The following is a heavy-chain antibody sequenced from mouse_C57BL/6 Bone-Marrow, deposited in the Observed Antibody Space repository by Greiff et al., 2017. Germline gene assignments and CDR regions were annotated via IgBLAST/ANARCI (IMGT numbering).Heavy chain of an antibody. CDR1: GFTFSDYG. CDR2: ISNLAYSI. V-gene: IGHV5-15*01. CDR3: ARLTMITTRRYWYFDV. Sequence: EVQVVESGGGLVQPGGSLKLSCAASGFTFSDYGMAWVRQAPRKGPEWVAFISNLAYSIYYADTVTGRFTISRENAKNTLYLEMSSLRSEDTAMYYCARLTMITTRRYWYFDVWGTGTTVTVSS. D-gene: IGHD2-4*01. J-gene: IGHJ1*03.